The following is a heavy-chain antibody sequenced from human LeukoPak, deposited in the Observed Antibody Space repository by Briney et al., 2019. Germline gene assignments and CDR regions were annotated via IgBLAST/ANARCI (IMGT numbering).Heavy chain of an antibody. CDR1: GFTFSTYN. CDR3: AREPPTRIFDH. J-gene: IGHJ4*02. Sequence: NPGGSLRLSCAASGFTFSTYNMNWVRQAPGKGLEWVSSISFIGNYIYYADSVRGRFTISRDSANSSLYLQMNNLRAEDTAVYYCAREPPTRIFDHWGQGTLVTVSS. CDR2: ISFIGNYI. V-gene: IGHV3-21*01.